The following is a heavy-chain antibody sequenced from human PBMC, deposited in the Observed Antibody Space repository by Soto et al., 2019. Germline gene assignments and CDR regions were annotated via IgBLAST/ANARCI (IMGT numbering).Heavy chain of an antibody. Sequence: GGSLRLSCAASGFTFGNYNMNWVRQTPGQGLEWVSSIGSSSSFIYYSASVRGRFTVSRDNAKNSWYLQLSSLRAEDTAVYYCARIISGSTGPYYYYAMDVWGQGTAVTVS. D-gene: IGHD1-26*01. CDR3: ARIISGSTGPYYYYAMDV. V-gene: IGHV3-21*06. CDR1: GFTFGNYN. CDR2: IGSSSSFI. J-gene: IGHJ6*02.